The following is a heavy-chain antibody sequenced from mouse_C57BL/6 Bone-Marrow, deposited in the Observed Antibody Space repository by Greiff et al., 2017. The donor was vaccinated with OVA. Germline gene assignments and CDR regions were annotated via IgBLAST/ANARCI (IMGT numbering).Heavy chain of an antibody. Sequence: QVQLQQPGAELVKPGASVKLSCKASGYTFTSSWMQWVKQRPGQGLEWIGEIDPSDSYTNYNQKFKGKATLTVDTSSSTAYMQLSSLTSEDSAVYYCAADYDLYWYFDVWGTGTTVTVSS. CDR1: GYTFTSSW. D-gene: IGHD2-4*01. CDR2: IDPSDSYT. CDR3: AADYDLYWYFDV. V-gene: IGHV1-50*01. J-gene: IGHJ1*03.